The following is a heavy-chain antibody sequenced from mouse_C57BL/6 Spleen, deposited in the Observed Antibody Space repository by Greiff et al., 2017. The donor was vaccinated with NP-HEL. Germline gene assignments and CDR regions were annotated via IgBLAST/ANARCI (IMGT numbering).Heavy chain of an antibody. D-gene: IGHD3-2*02. CDR2: IDPETGGT. V-gene: IGHV1-15*01. CDR1: GYTFTDYE. Sequence: LVESGAELVRPGASVTLSCKASGYTFTDYEMHWVKQTPVHGLEWIGAIDPETGGTAYNQKFKGKAILTADKSSSTAYMELRSLTSEDSAVYYCTAQTAQAPFAYWGQGTLVTVSA. CDR3: TAQTAQAPFAY. J-gene: IGHJ3*01.